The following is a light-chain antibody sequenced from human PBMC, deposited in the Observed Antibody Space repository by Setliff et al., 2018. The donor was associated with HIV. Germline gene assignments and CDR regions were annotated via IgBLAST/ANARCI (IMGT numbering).Light chain of an antibody. CDR2: GAS. CDR3: QQYVTSPFT. J-gene: IGKJ3*01. V-gene: IGKV3-20*01. Sequence: EIVLTQSPGTLSLSPGERATLSCRASQSVNRNYLAWYQQIPGQAPRLLIYGASSRATGIPDRFSGSGSGTDFTLTISRLEPEDFAVYYCQQYVTSPFTFGPGTKVDIK. CDR1: QSVNRNY.